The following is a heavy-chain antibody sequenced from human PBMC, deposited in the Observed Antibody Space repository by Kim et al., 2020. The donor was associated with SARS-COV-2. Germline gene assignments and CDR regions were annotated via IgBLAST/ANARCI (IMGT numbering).Heavy chain of an antibody. CDR3: ATYSSSWGGAFDI. J-gene: IGHJ3*02. CDR2: ISSSSSYT. CDR1: GFTFSDYY. D-gene: IGHD6-6*01. V-gene: IGHV3-11*03. Sequence: GGSLRLSCAASGFTFSDYYMSWIRQAPGKGLEWVSYISSSSSYTNYADSVKGRFTISRDNAKNSLYLQMNSLRAEDTAVYYCATYSSSWGGAFDIWGQGTMVTVSS.